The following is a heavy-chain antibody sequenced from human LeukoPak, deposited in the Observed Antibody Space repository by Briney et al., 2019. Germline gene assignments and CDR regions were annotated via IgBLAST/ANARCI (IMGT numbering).Heavy chain of an antibody. V-gene: IGHV1-69*10. J-gene: IGHJ3*02. D-gene: IGHD6-19*01. CDR3: ARVTVAGPGTFDI. CDR1: GVTFSSYP. CDR2: IIPVFGIV. Sequence: SVKVSCKTSGVTFSSYPISWVRQAPGQGLVWMGGIIPVFGIVNYAQKFQGRVTITADRSTSTAYMELSSLRSEDTAVYYCARVTVAGPGTFDIWGQGTMVTVSS.